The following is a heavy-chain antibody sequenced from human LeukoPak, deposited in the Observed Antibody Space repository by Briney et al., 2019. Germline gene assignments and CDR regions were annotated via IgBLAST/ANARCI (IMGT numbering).Heavy chain of an antibody. Sequence: GGSLRLSCAASGFTFSSYWMSWVRQAPGKGLEWVANIKRDGSEKYYVDSVKGRFTISRDNAKNSLYLQMNSLRAEDTAAYYCARAPKYCSGGSCYLSYWGQGTLVTVSS. CDR2: IKRDGSEK. D-gene: IGHD2-15*01. V-gene: IGHV3-7*01. J-gene: IGHJ4*02. CDR3: ARAPKYCSGGSCYLSY. CDR1: GFTFSSYW.